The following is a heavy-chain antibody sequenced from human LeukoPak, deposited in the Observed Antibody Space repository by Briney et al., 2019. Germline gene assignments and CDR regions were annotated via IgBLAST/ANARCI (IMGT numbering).Heavy chain of an antibody. CDR1: GFTFSIYA. CDR2: ISGSGAGT. J-gene: IGHJ4*02. CDR3: AKDRPNYYDSSGHYYRRNGDY. V-gene: IGHV3-23*01. D-gene: IGHD3-22*01. Sequence: TGGSLRLSCAASGFTFSIYAMSWVRQAPGRGLGGVSSISGSGAGTFYADSVKGRFTISRDNSKNTLFLQMNSLRAEDSAIYYCAKDRPNYYDSSGHYYRRNGDYWGQGTLVTVSS.